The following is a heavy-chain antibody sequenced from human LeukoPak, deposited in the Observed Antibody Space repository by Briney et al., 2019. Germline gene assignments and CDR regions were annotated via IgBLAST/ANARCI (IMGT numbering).Heavy chain of an antibody. CDR3: ARDFYGTYDY. Sequence: ASVKVSCKASRYSFPDLYIHWVRQAPRQGRECVGWIDQNTGGTSYTRKLQGRVTMTRDPSHSPVQLELTSLTCDDTAVFYGARDFYGTYDYLGQGTLVTVSS. D-gene: IGHD2/OR15-2a*01. CDR1: RYSFPDLY. V-gene: IGHV1-2*02. J-gene: IGHJ4*02. CDR2: IDQNTGGT.